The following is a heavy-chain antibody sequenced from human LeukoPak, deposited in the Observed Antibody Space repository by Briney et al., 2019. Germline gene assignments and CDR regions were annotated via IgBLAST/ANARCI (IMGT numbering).Heavy chain of an antibody. CDR3: ARDLNWGGDY. V-gene: IGHV1-2*02. D-gene: IGHD7-27*01. CDR2: INPKSGGT. CDR1: GYTFTSYG. Sequence: ASVKVSCKASGYTFTSYGISWVRQAPGQGLEWMGWINPKSGGTNYAQKFQGRVTMTRDTSIITAYMELSRLRFDDTAVYYCARDLNWGGDYWGQGTLVTVSS. J-gene: IGHJ4*02.